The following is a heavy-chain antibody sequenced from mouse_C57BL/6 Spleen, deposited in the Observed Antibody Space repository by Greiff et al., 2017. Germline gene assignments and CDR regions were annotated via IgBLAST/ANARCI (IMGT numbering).Heavy chain of an antibody. Sequence: QVQLQQSGAELVKPGASVKMSCKASGYTFTSYWITWVKQRPGQGLEWIGDIYPGSGSTNYNEKFKSKATLTVDTSSSTAYMQLSSLTSEDSAVYYCARSLYDYLAWFAYWGQGTLVTVSA. CDR1: GYTFTSYW. D-gene: IGHD2-4*01. CDR3: ARSLYDYLAWFAY. CDR2: IYPGSGST. V-gene: IGHV1-55*01. J-gene: IGHJ3*01.